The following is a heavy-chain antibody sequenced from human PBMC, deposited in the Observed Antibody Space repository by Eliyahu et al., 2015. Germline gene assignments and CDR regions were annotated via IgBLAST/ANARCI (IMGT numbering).Heavy chain of an antibody. J-gene: IGHJ4*02. CDR1: GFAFSSYG. CDR2: IWYDESLK. Sequence: QVQLVDSGGGVVQPGRSLRLXCAXSGFAFSSYGMHWVRQAPGKGLGWVAVIWYDESLKYYADAVKGRFTISRDNSKNMLFLQMNSLRDDDTAVYYCARDVAGRRFDYWGQGTLVTVSS. CDR3: ARDVAGRRFDY. V-gene: IGHV3-33*01. D-gene: IGHD6-6*01.